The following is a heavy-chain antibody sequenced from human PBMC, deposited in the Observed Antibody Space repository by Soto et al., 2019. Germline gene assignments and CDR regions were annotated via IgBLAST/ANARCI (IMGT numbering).Heavy chain of an antibody. CDR2: IYYSGST. J-gene: IGHJ4*02. CDR1: GGSISSYY. Sequence: SETLSLTCTVSGGSISSYYWSWIRQPPGKGLEWIGYIYYSGSTNYNPSLKSRVTISVDTSKNQFSLKLSSVTAADTAVYYCERNPYYFDYWGQGTLLTVSS. V-gene: IGHV4-59*01. CDR3: ERNPYYFDY.